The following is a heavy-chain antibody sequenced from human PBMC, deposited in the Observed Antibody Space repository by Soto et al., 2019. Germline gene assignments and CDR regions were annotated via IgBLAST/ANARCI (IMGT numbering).Heavy chain of an antibody. CDR1: GFTFSDYY. J-gene: IGHJ6*03. CDR2: ISSSGSTI. D-gene: IGHD2-15*01. Sequence: GGSLRLSCAASGFTFSDYYMSWIRQAPGKGLEWVSYISSSGSTIYYADSVKGRFTISRDNAKNSLYLQMNSLRAEDTAVYYCARAPPTYCSGGSCYYSPHYYYYMDVWGKGTTVTVSS. CDR3: ARAPPTYCSGGSCYYSPHYYYYMDV. V-gene: IGHV3-11*01.